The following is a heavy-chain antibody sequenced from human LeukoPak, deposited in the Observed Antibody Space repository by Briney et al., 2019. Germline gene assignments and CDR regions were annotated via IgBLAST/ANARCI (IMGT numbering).Heavy chain of an antibody. CDR1: GFTFSSYA. V-gene: IGHV3-30-3*01. J-gene: IGHJ4*02. Sequence: GESLKISCAASGFTFSSYAMHWVRQAPGKGLEWVAVISYDGSNKYYADSVKGRFTISRDNSKNTLYLQMNSLRAEDTAVYYCARDPRRYSSSWYYFDYWGQGTLVTVSS. D-gene: IGHD6-13*01. CDR2: ISYDGSNK. CDR3: ARDPRRYSSSWYYFDY.